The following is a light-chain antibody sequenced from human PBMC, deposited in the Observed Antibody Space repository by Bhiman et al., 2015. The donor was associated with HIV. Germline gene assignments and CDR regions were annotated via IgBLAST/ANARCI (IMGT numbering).Light chain of an antibody. CDR2: DVS. CDR3: CSYLGSYTYV. CDR1: SSDVGGSDY. Sequence: QSALTQPRSVSGSPGQSVTISCTGSSSDVGGSDYVSWYQHHPGKAPKLMIYDVSTRPSGVPDRFSGSKSGNTASLTISGLHAEDEADYYCCSYLGSYTYVFGSGTKVTVL. J-gene: IGLJ1*01. V-gene: IGLV2-11*01.